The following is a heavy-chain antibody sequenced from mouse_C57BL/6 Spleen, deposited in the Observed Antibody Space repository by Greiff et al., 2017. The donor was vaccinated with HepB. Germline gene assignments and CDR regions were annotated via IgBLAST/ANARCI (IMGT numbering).Heavy chain of an antibody. CDR1: GYAFTNYL. Sequence: VQVVESGAELVRPGTSVKVSCKASGYAFTNYLIEWVKQRPGQGLEWIGVINPGSGGTNYNEKFKGKATLTADKSSSTAYMQLSSLTSEDSAVYFCARGSNYDEFAYWGQGTLVTVSA. CDR2: INPGSGGT. V-gene: IGHV1-54*01. J-gene: IGHJ3*01. CDR3: ARGSNYDEFAY. D-gene: IGHD2-5*01.